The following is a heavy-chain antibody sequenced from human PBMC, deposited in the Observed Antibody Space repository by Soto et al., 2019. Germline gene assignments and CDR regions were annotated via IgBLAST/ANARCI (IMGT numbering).Heavy chain of an antibody. D-gene: IGHD2-15*01. CDR2: IYTSGST. J-gene: IGHJ6*02. CDR1: GGSISSYY. CDR3: ARDSIVVVVASRLGYYGMDV. Sequence: SETLSLTCTVSGGSISSYYWSWIRQPAGKGLEWIGRIYTSGSTNYNPSLKGRVTMSVDTSKNQFSLKLSSVTAADTAVYYCARDSIVVVVASRLGYYGMDVWGQGTTVTVSS. V-gene: IGHV4-4*07.